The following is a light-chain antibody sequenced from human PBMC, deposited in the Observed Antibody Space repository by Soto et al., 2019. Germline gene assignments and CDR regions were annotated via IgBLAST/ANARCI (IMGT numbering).Light chain of an antibody. CDR3: QQYGSSPRT. CDR1: QSVSSSY. V-gene: IGKV3-20*01. CDR2: GAS. J-gene: IGKJ1*01. Sequence: EIVLTQSPGTLSLSPGERATLSCRASQSVSSSYLAWYQQKPGQDPRLLIYGASSRATGIPDRFSGSWSGTDFTLTISRLEPEDFAVYYCQQYGSSPRTFGQGTKVEI.